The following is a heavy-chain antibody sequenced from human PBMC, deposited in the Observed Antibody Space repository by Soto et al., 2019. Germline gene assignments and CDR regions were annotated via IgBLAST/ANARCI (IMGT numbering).Heavy chain of an antibody. Sequence: PGESLKISCKGSGYSFTSYWIGWVRQMPGKGLEWMGIIYPGDSDTRYSPSFQGQVTISAGKSISTAYLQWSSLKASDTAMYYCARPYCSSTSCYGDGYYFDYWGQGTLVTVSS. CDR2: IYPGDSDT. D-gene: IGHD2-2*01. V-gene: IGHV5-51*01. CDR1: GYSFTSYW. CDR3: ARPYCSSTSCYGDGYYFDY. J-gene: IGHJ4*02.